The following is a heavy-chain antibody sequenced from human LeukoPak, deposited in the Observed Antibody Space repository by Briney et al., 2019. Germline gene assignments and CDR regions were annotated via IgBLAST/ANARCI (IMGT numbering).Heavy chain of an antibody. Sequence: PGGSLRLSCAASGSTFSSYGMHWVRQAPGKGLEWVAFIRYDGSNKYYADSVKGRFTISRDNSKNTLYLQMNSLRAEDTAVYYCAKDLAPYYDSSGYYPDYWGQGTLVTVSS. CDR3: AKDLAPYYDSSGYYPDY. J-gene: IGHJ4*02. V-gene: IGHV3-30*02. CDR2: IRYDGSNK. D-gene: IGHD3-22*01. CDR1: GSTFSSYG.